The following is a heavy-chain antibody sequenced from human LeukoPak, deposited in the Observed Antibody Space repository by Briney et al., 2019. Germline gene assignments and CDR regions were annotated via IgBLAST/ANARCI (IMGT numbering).Heavy chain of an antibody. Sequence: PGGSLRLSCAASGFTVSSNYINWVRQAPGKGLEWVSVIFIGGSTDYADSVKGRFTISRDNDLQMNSLRAEDTAVYYCARDHQLLTLDYWGQGTLVTVSS. J-gene: IGHJ4*02. D-gene: IGHD2-2*01. CDR1: GFTVSSNY. V-gene: IGHV3-66*01. CDR3: ARDHQLLTLDY. CDR2: IFIGGST.